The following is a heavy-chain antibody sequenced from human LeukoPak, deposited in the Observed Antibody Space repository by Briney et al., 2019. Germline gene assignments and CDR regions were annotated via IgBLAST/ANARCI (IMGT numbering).Heavy chain of an antibody. CDR1: GDSVSNNSAA. CDR2: TYYRSRWYN. V-gene: IGHV6-1*01. J-gene: IGHJ5*02. CDR3: AREGACNGGSCPRYNWFDP. D-gene: IGHD2-15*01. Sequence: SQTLSLTCAISGDSVSNNSAAWNWIRQSPSRGLEWLGRTYYRSRWYNDYAVSVKSRIIINPDTSENQFSLQLNSVTPEDTAVYYCAREGACNGGSCPRYNWFDPWGQGTLVTVSS.